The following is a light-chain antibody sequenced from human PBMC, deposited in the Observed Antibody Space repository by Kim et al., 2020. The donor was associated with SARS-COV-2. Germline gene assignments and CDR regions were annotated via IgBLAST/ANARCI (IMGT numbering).Light chain of an antibody. CDR2: GNS. V-gene: IGLV1-40*01. CDR3: QSYDSSLSAHVV. J-gene: IGLJ2*01. CDR1: SSNIGAGYD. Sequence: VTISCTGSSSNIGAGYDVHWYQQLPGTAPNLLIYGNSNRPSGVPDRFSGSKSGTSASLAITGLQAEDEADYYCQSYDSSLSAHVVFGGGTKLTVL.